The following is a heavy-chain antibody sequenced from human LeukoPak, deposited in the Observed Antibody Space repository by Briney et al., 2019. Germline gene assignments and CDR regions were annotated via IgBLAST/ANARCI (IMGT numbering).Heavy chain of an antibody. J-gene: IGHJ4*02. CDR3: ARDPDFWSGYYNFDY. V-gene: IGHV1-69*06. D-gene: IGHD3-3*01. CDR2: IIPMSGTV. CDR1: GGTFSTFG. Sequence: ASVKVSCKASGGTFSTFGISWVRQAPGQGLEWMGGIIPMSGTVNNAQKFQGRVTITADKSTGTAYMELSSLRSDDTAVYYCARDPDFWSGYYNFDYWGQGTLVTVSS.